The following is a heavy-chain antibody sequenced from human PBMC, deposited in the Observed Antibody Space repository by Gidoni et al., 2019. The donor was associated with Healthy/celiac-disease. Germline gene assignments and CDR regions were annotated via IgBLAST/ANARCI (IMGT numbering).Heavy chain of an antibody. Sequence: QVQLVQSGAEVKKPGSSVKVSCKASGGTFRSYAISWVRQAPGQGLEWMGGIIPIFGTANYAQKFQGRVTITADESTSTAYMELSSLRSEDTAVYYCAREKRGITMIEDRFDPWGQGTLVTVSS. V-gene: IGHV1-69*01. CDR1: GGTFRSYA. J-gene: IGHJ5*02. D-gene: IGHD3-22*01. CDR2: IIPIFGTA. CDR3: AREKRGITMIEDRFDP.